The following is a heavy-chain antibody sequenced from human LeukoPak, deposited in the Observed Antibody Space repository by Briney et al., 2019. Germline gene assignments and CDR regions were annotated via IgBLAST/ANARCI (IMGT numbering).Heavy chain of an antibody. CDR2: IYHSGST. V-gene: IGHV4-38-2*02. CDR1: GCSTSSGYY. J-gene: IGHJ4*02. Sequence: SETLSLTCTVSGCSTSSGYYWGWIRQPPGKGLEWIGSIYHSGSTYYNPSLKSRVTISVDPSKNQFSLKLSSVTAADTAVYYCARDEVAGTAYWGQGTLVTVSS. D-gene: IGHD6-19*01. CDR3: ARDEVAGTAY.